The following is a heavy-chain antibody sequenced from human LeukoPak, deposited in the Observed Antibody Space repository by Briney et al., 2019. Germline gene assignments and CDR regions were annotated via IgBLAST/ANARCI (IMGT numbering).Heavy chain of an antibody. D-gene: IGHD1-26*01. J-gene: IGHJ3*02. CDR1: GGSFSGYY. CDR2: VYYSGTT. V-gene: IGHV4-39*01. CDR3: ARHFRREVLIGSAFDI. Sequence: SETLSLTCAVYGGSFSGYYWDWIRQPPGKGLEWIGSVYYSGTTYYNPSLKSRVTMPVDTSKNQFFLKLNSVTAADTAVYYCARHFRREVLIGSAFDIWGQGTMVTVSS.